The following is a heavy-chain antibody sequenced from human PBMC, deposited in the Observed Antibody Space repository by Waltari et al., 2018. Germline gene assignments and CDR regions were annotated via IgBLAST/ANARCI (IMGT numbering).Heavy chain of an antibody. J-gene: IGHJ4*02. Sequence: EAQLVESGGGLVQPGGSLRLSCAVPAFTFSTYWMTWVRQAPGRGLEWVANINHDGREKNYVDSVKGRFTISRDNARNSLYLHMNSLRAEDTAVYYCATYRWLGYWGQGTLVTVSS. D-gene: IGHD3-10*01. CDR3: ATYRWLGY. CDR2: INHDGREK. CDR1: AFTFSTYW. V-gene: IGHV3-7*03.